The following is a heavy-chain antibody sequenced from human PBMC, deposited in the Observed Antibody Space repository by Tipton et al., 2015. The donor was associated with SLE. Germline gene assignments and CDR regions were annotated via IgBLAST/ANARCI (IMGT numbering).Heavy chain of an antibody. CDR2: MHHGGGT. J-gene: IGHJ4*02. CDR1: GGSISTGAYY. V-gene: IGHV4-39*07. D-gene: IGHD6-13*01. CDR3: ARDARYSSRRDFDS. Sequence: TLSLTCTVSGGSISTGAYYWGWIRQPPGKGMEWIGSMHHGGGTFCSPSLKSRFTISLDTSMNQFSLKLSSVTAADTAVYYCARDARYSSRRDFDSWGQGTLVTASS.